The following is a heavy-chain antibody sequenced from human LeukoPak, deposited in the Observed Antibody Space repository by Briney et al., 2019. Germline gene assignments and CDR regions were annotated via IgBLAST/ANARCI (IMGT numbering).Heavy chain of an antibody. CDR1: GGSISSYY. V-gene: IGHV4-59*01. Sequence: SETLSLTCTVSGGSISSYYWSWIRQPPGKEPQWIGYINYSGRTNYNPSLRSRVTISVDTSKNQFSLKLDSLTAADTAIYYCARVGIAVAGNYYYYMDVWGKGTTVTVSS. J-gene: IGHJ6*03. CDR2: INYSGRT. D-gene: IGHD6-19*01. CDR3: ARVGIAVAGNYYYYMDV.